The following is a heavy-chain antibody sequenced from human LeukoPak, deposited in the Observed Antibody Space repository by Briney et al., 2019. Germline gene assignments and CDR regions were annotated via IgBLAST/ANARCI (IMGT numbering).Heavy chain of an antibody. Sequence: GASLQISCEGSGYNFTSYWIGWGRPVPGKGLEWMGIIYPGDSDTRYSPSFQGQVTISADKSISTAYLQWSSLKASDTAMYYCARLSGYYTIDYWGQGTLVTVSS. CDR3: ARLSGYYTIDY. CDR1: GYNFTSYW. CDR2: IYPGDSDT. V-gene: IGHV5-51*01. D-gene: IGHD3-10*01. J-gene: IGHJ4*02.